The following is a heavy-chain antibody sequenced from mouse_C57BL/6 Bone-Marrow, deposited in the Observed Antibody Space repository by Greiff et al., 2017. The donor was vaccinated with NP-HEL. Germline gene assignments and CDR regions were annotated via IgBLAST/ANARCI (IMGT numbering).Heavy chain of an antibody. Sequence: EVQRVESGGGLVQPGGSLSLSCAASGFTFTDYYMSWVRQPPGKALEWLGFIRNKANGYTTEYSASVKGRFTISRDNSQSILYLQMNALRAEDSATYYCARWLLYYYAMDYWGQGTSVTVSS. CDR1: GFTFTDYY. CDR3: ARWLLYYYAMDY. J-gene: IGHJ4*01. CDR2: IRNKANGYTT. V-gene: IGHV7-3*01. D-gene: IGHD2-12*01.